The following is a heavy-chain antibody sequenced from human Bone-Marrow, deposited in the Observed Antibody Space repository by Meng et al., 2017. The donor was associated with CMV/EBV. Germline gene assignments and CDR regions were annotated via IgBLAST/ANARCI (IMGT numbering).Heavy chain of an antibody. CDR1: GYSFTSYW. V-gene: IGHV1-2*02. CDR2: INPNSGGT. CDR3: AEGSAEYSSTFDP. D-gene: IGHD6-6*01. J-gene: IGHJ5*02. Sequence: KISCKGSGYSFTSYWIGWVRQAPGQGLEWMRWINPNSGGTNYAQKFQGTVTMTRDTSISTAYMELSRLRSDDTAVYYCAEGSAEYSSTFDPWGQGTLVTVSS.